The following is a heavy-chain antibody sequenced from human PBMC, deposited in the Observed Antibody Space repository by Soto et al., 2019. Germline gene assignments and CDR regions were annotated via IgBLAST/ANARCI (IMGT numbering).Heavy chain of an antibody. CDR2: IKSRALGGTT. V-gene: IGHV3-15*07. CDR3: TTDSYSSMVVVRFDY. J-gene: IGHJ4*01. Sequence: PGGSLRLSCAGSGFPFSNAGRNWVSHVPGKGLEWVGRIKSRALGGTTDFAAPVRGRFAITRDDSRNVAYMQMNSLHTEDTAVYYCTTDSYSSMVVVRFDYWGHGSLVTVSS. CDR1: GFPFSNAG. D-gene: IGHD2-15*01.